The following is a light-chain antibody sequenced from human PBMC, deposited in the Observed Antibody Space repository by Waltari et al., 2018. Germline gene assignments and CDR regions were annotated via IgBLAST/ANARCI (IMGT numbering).Light chain of an antibody. CDR2: ASY. CDR3: QSYDSSLSGRV. J-gene: IGLJ3*02. V-gene: IGLV1-40*01. CDR1: SSNIGAGFE. Sequence: QSVLTQPPSVSGAPGQRVTISCTGTSSNIGAGFEVFWYQQLPGSAPKLLIFASYKRSSGVPDRISGSTSGNSASLAITGLQAEDEADYYCQSYDSSLSGRVFGGGTRLTVL.